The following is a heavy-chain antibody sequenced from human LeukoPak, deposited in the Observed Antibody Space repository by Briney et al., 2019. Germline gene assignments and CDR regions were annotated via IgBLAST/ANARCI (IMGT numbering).Heavy chain of an antibody. D-gene: IGHD2-2*01. CDR1: GSTLRNNI. V-gene: IGHV3-23*01. Sequence: GGSLRLSCIASGSTLRNNIMTWVRQAPGKGLEWVSNLSFIDDSTYYADSVKSRFTISRDTSKNTLFLQMNSLIPEDTGVYYCGREGYTSGYAGAFDTWGQGTMVTVSS. CDR3: GREGYTSGYAGAFDT. J-gene: IGHJ3*02. CDR2: LSFIDDST.